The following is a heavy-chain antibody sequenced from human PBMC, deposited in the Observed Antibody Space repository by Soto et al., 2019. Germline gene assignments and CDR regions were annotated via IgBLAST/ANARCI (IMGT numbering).Heavy chain of an antibody. Sequence: SLRLSCAASGFIFSNAWMSWVRQAPGKGLEWVGRIKTEADGGATDYTAPVKGRFTISRDDSKNTVYLQMNYLKAEDTAVYYCATQHYYNGIDYWGQGTLVTVSS. V-gene: IGHV3-15*01. D-gene: IGHD3-10*01. CDR3: ATQHYYNGIDY. CDR1: GFIFSNAW. CDR2: IKTEADGGAT. J-gene: IGHJ4*02.